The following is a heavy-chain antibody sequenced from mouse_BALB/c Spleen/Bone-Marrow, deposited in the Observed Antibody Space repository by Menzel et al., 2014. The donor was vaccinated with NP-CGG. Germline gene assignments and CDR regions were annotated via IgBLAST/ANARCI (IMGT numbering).Heavy chain of an antibody. Sequence: EVMLVESGAELVKPGASVKLSCTASGLNIKDTYMHWVKQRPEQGLEWIGRIDPANGNTKYDPKFQGKATITADTSSNTAYLQLSSLTSEDTAVYYCARNGYYVYYYAMDYWGQGTSVTVSS. J-gene: IGHJ4*01. V-gene: IGHV14-3*02. CDR3: ARNGYYVYYYAMDY. D-gene: IGHD2-3*01. CDR1: GLNIKDTY. CDR2: IDPANGNT.